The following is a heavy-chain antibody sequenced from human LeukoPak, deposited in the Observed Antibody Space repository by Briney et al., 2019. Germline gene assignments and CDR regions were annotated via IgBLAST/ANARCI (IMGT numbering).Heavy chain of an antibody. J-gene: IGHJ5*02. D-gene: IGHD3-10*01. CDR2: TYYTSKWYD. CDR1: GDSVSTKSAT. CDR3: AREGWFGEPPSHWFDP. V-gene: IGHV6-1*01. Sequence: SQTLSLTCAISGDSVSTKSATWNWIRQSPSRGLEWLGRTYYTSKWYDDYAVSVKSRITINPDTSKNQFSLQLNSVTPEDTAVYYCAREGWFGEPPSHWFDPWGQGTLVTVSS.